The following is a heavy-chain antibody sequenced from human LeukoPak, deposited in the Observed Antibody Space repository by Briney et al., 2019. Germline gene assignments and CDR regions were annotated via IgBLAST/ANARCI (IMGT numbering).Heavy chain of an antibody. CDR1: GGSISSGSYF. D-gene: IGHD6-19*01. J-gene: IGHJ5*02. CDR2: IYTSGST. V-gene: IGHV4-61*02. CDR3: ARADISSAWYVGWFDP. Sequence: SETLSLTCTVSGGSISSGSYFWSWIRQPAGEGLEWIGRIYTSGSTNYNPSLKSRVTISVDTSKNQFSLKLTSVTAADTAAYYCARADISSAWYVGWFDPWGQGTLVTVSS.